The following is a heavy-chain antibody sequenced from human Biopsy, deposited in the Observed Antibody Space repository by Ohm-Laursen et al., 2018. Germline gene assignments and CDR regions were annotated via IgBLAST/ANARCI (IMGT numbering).Heavy chain of an antibody. D-gene: IGHD3-22*01. V-gene: IGHV3-30*18. CDR3: AKSRESSGYYLVD. Sequence: SLRLSCAASGFPFSRYHIHWVRQAPGKGLEWVAVISYDGCSHYYVNSVKGRFTISRDNSKNTAYLQMISLGAEDTAVYYCAKSRESSGYYLVDWGQGTLVTVSS. CDR1: GFPFSRYH. CDR2: ISYDGCSH. J-gene: IGHJ4*02.